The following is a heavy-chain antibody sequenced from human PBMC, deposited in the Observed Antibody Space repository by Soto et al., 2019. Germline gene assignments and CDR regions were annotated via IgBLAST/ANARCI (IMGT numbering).Heavy chain of an antibody. CDR3: ARDDYGPVYGMDV. J-gene: IGHJ6*02. V-gene: IGHV4-31*03. D-gene: IGHD4-17*01. CDR1: GGSISSGGYY. Sequence: PSETLSLTCTVSGGSISSGGYYWSWIRQHPGKGLEWIGYIYYTGSTYYNPSLKSRVTISVDTSKNQFSLDLSYVTAADTAVYYCARDDYGPVYGMDVWGQGTTVTVSS. CDR2: IYYTGST.